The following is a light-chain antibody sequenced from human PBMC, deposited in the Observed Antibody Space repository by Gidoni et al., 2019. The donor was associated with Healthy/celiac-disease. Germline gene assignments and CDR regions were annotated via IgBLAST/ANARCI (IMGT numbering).Light chain of an antibody. CDR1: HGISSY. CDR3: QQLNSYPHKYT. Sequence: IQLTQSPSSLSASVGDRVTITCRASHGISSYLAWYQQKPGKAPKLLIYAASTLQSGVPSRFSGSGSGTDFTLTISSLQPEDFATYYCQQLNSYPHKYTFGQGTKLEIK. V-gene: IGKV1-9*01. J-gene: IGKJ2*01. CDR2: AAS.